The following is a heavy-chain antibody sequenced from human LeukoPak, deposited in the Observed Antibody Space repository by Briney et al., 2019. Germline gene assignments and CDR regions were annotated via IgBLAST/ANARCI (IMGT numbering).Heavy chain of an antibody. J-gene: IGHJ4*02. CDR3: ASGYCSGGSCYSQAYFDY. CDR2: IYYSGST. Sequence: SETLSLTCTVSGGSISSSSYYLGWIRQPPGKRLEWIGSIYYSGSTYHNPSLKSRVTISVDTSKNQFSLKLSSVTAADTAVYYCASGYCSGGSCYSQAYFDYWGQGTLVTVSS. V-gene: IGHV4-39*01. D-gene: IGHD2-15*01. CDR1: GGSISSSSYY.